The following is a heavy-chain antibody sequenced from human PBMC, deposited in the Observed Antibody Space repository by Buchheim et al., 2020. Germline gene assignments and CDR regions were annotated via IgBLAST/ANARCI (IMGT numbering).Heavy chain of an antibody. J-gene: IGHJ5*02. CDR3: ARGVYYDFWSGYYRSWFDP. D-gene: IGHD3-3*01. CDR2: MNPNSGNT. Sequence: QVQLVQSGAEVKKPGASVKVSCKASGYTFTNYDINWVRQATGQGLEWMGWMNPNSGNTGYAQKFQGRVTMTRNTSISTAYMELSSLRSEDTAVYYCARGVYYDFWSGYYRSWFDPWGQGTL. CDR1: GYTFTNYD. V-gene: IGHV1-8*01.